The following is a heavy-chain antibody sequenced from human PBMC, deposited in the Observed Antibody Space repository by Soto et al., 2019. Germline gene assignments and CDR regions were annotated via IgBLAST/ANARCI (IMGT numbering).Heavy chain of an antibody. D-gene: IGHD2-2*01. Sequence: SETLSLTCAVSGGSISSGGYSWRWIRQPPGKGLEWIGYIYHSGSTYYNPSLKSRVTISVDTSKNQFSLKLSSVTAADTAVYYCARHAPYCSSTSHCAYGMDVWGQGTTVTVS. CDR1: GGSISSGGYS. J-gene: IGHJ6*02. V-gene: IGHV4-30-2*01. CDR3: ARHAPYCSSTSHCAYGMDV. CDR2: IYHSGST.